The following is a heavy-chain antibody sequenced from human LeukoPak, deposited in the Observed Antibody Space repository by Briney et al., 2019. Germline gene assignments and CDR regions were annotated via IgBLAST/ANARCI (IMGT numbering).Heavy chain of an antibody. V-gene: IGHV1-18*01. CDR2: ISVYNGNT. J-gene: IGHJ4*02. D-gene: IGHD1-26*01. CDR3: AREGGTFDF. CDR1: GYAFTNYA. Sequence: ASVKVSCKASGYAFTNYAISWVRQAPGQGLEWMGWISVYNGNTNYAQKLQGRVTMTADTSTSTAHMELRSLISDDTAVYYCAREGGTFDFWGQGTLVTVSS.